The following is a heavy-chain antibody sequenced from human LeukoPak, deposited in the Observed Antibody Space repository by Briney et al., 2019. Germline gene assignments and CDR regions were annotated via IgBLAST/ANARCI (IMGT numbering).Heavy chain of an antibody. D-gene: IGHD6-19*01. CDR3: AKGAPAVAGKVDY. V-gene: IGHV3-53*01. CDR2: IYSGGST. CDR1: GFTVSSNY. Sequence: GGTLRLSCAASGFTVSSNYMSWVRQAPGKGLEWVSVIYSGGSTYYADSVKGRFTISRDNSKNTLYLQMNSLRAEDTAVYYCAKGAPAVAGKVDYWGQGTLVTVSS. J-gene: IGHJ4*02.